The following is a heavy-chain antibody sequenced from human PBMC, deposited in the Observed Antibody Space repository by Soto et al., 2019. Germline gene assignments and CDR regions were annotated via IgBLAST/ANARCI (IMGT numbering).Heavy chain of an antibody. J-gene: IGHJ6*02. Sequence: GGSLRLSCAASGFTFSSYAMHWVRQAPGKGLEWVAVISYDGSNKYYADSVKGRFTISRDNSKNTLYLQMNSLRAEDTAVYYCAREFHNPGDIVVVPAYYGMDVWGQGTTVTVSS. CDR1: GFTFSSYA. CDR3: AREFHNPGDIVVVPAYYGMDV. V-gene: IGHV3-30-3*01. CDR2: ISYDGSNK. D-gene: IGHD2-2*01.